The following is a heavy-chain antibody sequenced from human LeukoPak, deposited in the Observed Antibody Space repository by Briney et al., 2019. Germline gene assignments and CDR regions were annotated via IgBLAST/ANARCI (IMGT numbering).Heavy chain of an antibody. CDR3: ARGLDPGVNWFDP. CDR2: IYHSGST. D-gene: IGHD6-19*01. J-gene: IGHJ5*02. CDR1: GGSISSGGYY. V-gene: IGHV4-30-2*01. Sequence: PSQTLSLTCTVSGGSISSGGYYWSWIRQPPGKGLEWIGYIYHSGSTYYNPSLKSRVTISVDRSKNQFSLKLSSVTAADTAVYYCARGLDPGVNWFDPWGQGTLVTVSS.